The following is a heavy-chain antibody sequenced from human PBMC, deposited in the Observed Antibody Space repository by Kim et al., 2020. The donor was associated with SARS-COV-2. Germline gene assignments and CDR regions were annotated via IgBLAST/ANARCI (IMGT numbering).Heavy chain of an antibody. D-gene: IGHD3-22*01. Sequence: LKSRVTISVDTSKNPFSLKLSSVTAADTAVYYCARLNYYDSSGYYEFDYWGQGTLVTVSS. J-gene: IGHJ4*02. V-gene: IGHV4-39*01. CDR3: ARLNYYDSSGYYEFDY.